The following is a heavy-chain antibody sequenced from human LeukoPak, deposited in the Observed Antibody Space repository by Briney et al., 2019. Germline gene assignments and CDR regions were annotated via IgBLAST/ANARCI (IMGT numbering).Heavy chain of an antibody. CDR3: ARERSGGYFDY. CDR1: GYTFTNYF. CDR2: INFSGGNT. J-gene: IGHJ4*02. Sequence: ASVKVSCKASGYTFTNYFVHWVRQAPGQGLEWMGTINFSGGNTNYLQKFKGRITVTGDKSTNTVYMELTSLRSEDTAMYFCARERSGGYFDYWGQGTLVAVSS. D-gene: IGHD1-26*01. V-gene: IGHV1-46*01.